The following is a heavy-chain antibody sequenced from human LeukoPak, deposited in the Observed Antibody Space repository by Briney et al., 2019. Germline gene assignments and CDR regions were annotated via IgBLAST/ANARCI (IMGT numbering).Heavy chain of an antibody. D-gene: IGHD3-10*01. J-gene: IGHJ4*02. CDR2: INPNSGGT. V-gene: IGHV1-2*02. CDR1: GYTFTGYY. CDR3: ARVRGPQGSGSYRIY. Sequence: ASVKVSCKAAGYTFTGYYMHWARQAPGQGLEWMGWINPNSGGTNYAQKFQGRVTMTRDTSISTAYMELSRLRSDDTAVYYCARVRGPQGSGSYRIYWGQGTLVTVSS.